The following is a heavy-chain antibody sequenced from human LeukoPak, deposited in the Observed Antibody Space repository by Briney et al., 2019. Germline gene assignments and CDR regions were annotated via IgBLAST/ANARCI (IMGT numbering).Heavy chain of an antibody. CDR3: ARLGEAVGGVYYYYYYYMDV. D-gene: IGHD6-19*01. CDR1: GLTVRSNY. Sequence: GGSLRLSCAACGLTVRSNYMTGVRQAPGEGLDWVSIIYVGDNTYYADSVKGRFTISRDNSKNTLYLQMNSLRVEDTAVYYCARLGEAVGGVYYYYYYYMDVWGKGTTVTVSS. J-gene: IGHJ6*03. V-gene: IGHV3-66*01. CDR2: IYVGDNT.